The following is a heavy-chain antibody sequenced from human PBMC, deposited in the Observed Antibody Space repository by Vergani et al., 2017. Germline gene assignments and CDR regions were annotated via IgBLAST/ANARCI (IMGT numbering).Heavy chain of an antibody. D-gene: IGHD1-14*01. CDR2: INQSGST. Sequence: QVQLQESGPGLVKPPGTLSLTCAVSGDSISSNNCWTWVRQPPGKGLEWIGEINQSGSTNYNPSLKSRVTISVDTSKNQFSLKLSSVTAADTAVYYCARGTGYYFDYWGQGTLVTVSS. J-gene: IGHJ4*02. CDR3: ARGTGYYFDY. V-gene: IGHV4-4*03. CDR1: GDSISSNNC.